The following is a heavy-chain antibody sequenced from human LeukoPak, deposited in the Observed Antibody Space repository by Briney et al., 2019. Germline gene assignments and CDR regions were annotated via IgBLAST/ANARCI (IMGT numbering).Heavy chain of an antibody. D-gene: IGHD1-1*01. V-gene: IGHV4-59*01. J-gene: IGHJ4*02. CDR2: IYSSGTT. CDR1: GDSIRSSY. Sequence: SETLSLTCTVSGDSIRSSYWSWIRQPPGKGLEWIGYIYSSGTTNYNPSLKSRVTISVDASKNQFSLKLGSVTAADTAIYYCARAAGLANSPAFDYWGQGTLVTVSS. CDR3: ARAAGLANSPAFDY.